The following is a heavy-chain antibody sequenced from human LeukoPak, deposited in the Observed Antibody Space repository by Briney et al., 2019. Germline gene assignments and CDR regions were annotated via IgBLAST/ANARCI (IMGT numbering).Heavy chain of an antibody. CDR3: ARKYDSSGYYLGW. CDR1: GYTFTSYD. D-gene: IGHD3-22*01. J-gene: IGHJ4*02. V-gene: IGHV1-8*01. Sequence: GASVKVSCKASGYTFTSYDINWVRQATGQGLEWMGWVSPNSGNTDYAQKFQGRVTMTRDTSTSTVYMELSSLRSEDTAVYYCARKYDSSGYYLGWWGQGTLVTVSS. CDR2: VSPNSGNT.